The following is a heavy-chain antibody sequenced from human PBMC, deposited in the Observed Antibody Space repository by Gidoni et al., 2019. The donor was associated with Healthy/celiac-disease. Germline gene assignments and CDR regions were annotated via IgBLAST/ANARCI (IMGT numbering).Heavy chain of an antibody. CDR3: ASSSIAAQYYYYGMDV. J-gene: IGHJ6*02. CDR2: ISSSSSTI. D-gene: IGHD6-6*01. Sequence: EVQLVASVGGLVQPGGSLRLSCAASGFPFSSYSMNWVRQAPGKGLEWVSYISSSSSTIYYADSVKGRFTISRDNAKNSLYLQMNSLRDEDTAVYYCASSSIAAQYYYYGMDVWGQGTTVTVSS. V-gene: IGHV3-48*02. CDR1: GFPFSSYS.